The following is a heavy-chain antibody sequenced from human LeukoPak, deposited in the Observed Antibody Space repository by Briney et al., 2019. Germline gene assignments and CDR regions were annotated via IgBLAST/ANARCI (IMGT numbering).Heavy chain of an antibody. D-gene: IGHD3-22*01. CDR3: ARDQYYYDSSAPPLY. V-gene: IGHV3-11*01. Sequence: GGSLRLSCAASGFTFSGNYMSWMRQAPGKGLEWVSYISSSGKTIYYADSVKGRFTISRDNAKNSLYLQMNSLRAEDTAVYYCARDQYYYDSSAPPLYWGQGTLVTVSS. CDR1: GFTFSGNY. CDR2: ISSSGKTI. J-gene: IGHJ4*02.